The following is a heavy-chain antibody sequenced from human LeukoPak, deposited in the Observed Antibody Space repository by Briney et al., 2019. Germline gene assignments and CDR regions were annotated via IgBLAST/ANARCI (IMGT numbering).Heavy chain of an antibody. CDR3: AIIGNYYFDY. CDR2: IYHSGST. V-gene: IGHV4-34*01. J-gene: IGHJ4*02. D-gene: IGHD1-1*01. CDR1: GGSFSGYY. Sequence: SETLSLTCAVYGGSFSGYYWSWVRQPPGRGLEWIGEIYHSGSTNYNPSLKSRVTISVDKSKNQFSLKLTSVTAADTAVYYCAIIGNYYFDYWGQGTLVTVSS.